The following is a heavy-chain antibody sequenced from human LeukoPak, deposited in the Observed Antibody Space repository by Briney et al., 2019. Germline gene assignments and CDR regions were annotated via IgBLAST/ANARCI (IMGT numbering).Heavy chain of an antibody. Sequence: PGGSLRLSCAASGFNFSSYNINWVRQAPGKGLEWVSSISSSSTYIYYADSVKGRFTISRDNAKNSLYLQMSSLRAEDTAVYYCAREGIVVVVTALYGMDVWGQGTTVTVSS. CDR2: ISSSSTYI. V-gene: IGHV3-21*01. J-gene: IGHJ6*02. CDR1: GFNFSSYN. D-gene: IGHD2-15*01. CDR3: AREGIVVVVTALYGMDV.